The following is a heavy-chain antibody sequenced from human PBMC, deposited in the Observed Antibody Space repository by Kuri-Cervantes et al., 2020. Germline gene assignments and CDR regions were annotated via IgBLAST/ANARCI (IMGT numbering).Heavy chain of an antibody. J-gene: IGHJ4*02. CDR2: MNPNSGNT. Sequence: GGSLRLSCKDSGYTFTRYGISWVRQATGQGLEWMGWMNPNSGNTGYAQKFQGRVTMTRNTSISTAYMELSTLRSEDTAVYYCAKRGYSYGELGYWGQGTLVTVSS. V-gene: IGHV1-8*01. D-gene: IGHD5-18*01. CDR1: GYTFTRYG. CDR3: AKRGYSYGELGY.